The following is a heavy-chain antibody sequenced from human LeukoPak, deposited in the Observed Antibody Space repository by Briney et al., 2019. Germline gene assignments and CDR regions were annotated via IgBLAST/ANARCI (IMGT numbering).Heavy chain of an antibody. CDR3: ARGRSNYYGMDV. J-gene: IGHJ6*02. CDR1: DGSINSYY. Sequence: SETLSLTCSVSDGSINSYYWNWIRRPPGKGLEWIGYIHYNGNTNYSPSLKSRVTMSVDTSKNLFSLKVSSVTAADTAVYYCARGRSNYYGMDVRGQGTTVTVSS. D-gene: IGHD1-26*01. V-gene: IGHV4-59*01. CDR2: IHYNGNT.